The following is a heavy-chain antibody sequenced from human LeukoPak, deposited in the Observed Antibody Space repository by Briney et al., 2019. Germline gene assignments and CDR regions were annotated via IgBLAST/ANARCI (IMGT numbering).Heavy chain of an antibody. CDR2: ISAYNGNT. CDR1: GYTFTGYY. CDR3: AREAGLYDSSDYYFVGYFDL. D-gene: IGHD3-22*01. Sequence: ASVKVSCKASGYTFTGYYMHWVRQAPGQGLEWMGWISAYNGNTNYAQKLQGRVTMTTDTSTSTAYMELRSLRSDDTAVYYCAREAGLYDSSDYYFVGYFDLWGRGTLVTVSS. J-gene: IGHJ2*01. V-gene: IGHV1-18*04.